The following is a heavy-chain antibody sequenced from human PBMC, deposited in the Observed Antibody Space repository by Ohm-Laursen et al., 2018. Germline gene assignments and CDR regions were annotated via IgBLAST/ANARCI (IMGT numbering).Heavy chain of an antibody. D-gene: IGHD2-15*01. V-gene: IGHV4-34*01. CDR3: ARGLVLVVGSGWGYYYYGMDV. Sequence: SDTLSLTCAVYGGSFSDNYWSSIRQPPGKGLERIGEINHSESTNYNPSLKSRVSISVDTSENQFSLKLSSVTAADTAVYYCARGLVLVVGSGWGYYYYGMDVWGQGTTVTVSS. CDR1: GGSFSDNY. CDR2: INHSEST. J-gene: IGHJ6*02.